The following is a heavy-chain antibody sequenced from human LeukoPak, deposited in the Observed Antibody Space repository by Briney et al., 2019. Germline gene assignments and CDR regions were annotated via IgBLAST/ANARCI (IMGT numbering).Heavy chain of an antibody. D-gene: IGHD2-2*01. CDR3: ASGIVVVPAANLDY. J-gene: IGHJ4*02. Sequence: GSSVKVPCKASGGTFSSYAISWVRQAPGQGLEWMGGIIPIYGTANYAQKFQGRVTITTDESTSTAYMELSSLRSEDTAVYYCASGIVVVPAANLDYWGQGTLVTVSS. CDR1: GGTFSSYA. V-gene: IGHV1-69*05. CDR2: IIPIYGTA.